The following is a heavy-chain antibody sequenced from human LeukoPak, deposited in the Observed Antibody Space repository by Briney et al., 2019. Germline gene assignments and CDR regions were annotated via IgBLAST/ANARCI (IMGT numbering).Heavy chain of an antibody. J-gene: IGHJ3*02. CDR1: GGTFSSYA. CDR3: ARDRATMEGAFDI. CDR2: IIPIFGTA. V-gene: IGHV1-69*13. D-gene: IGHD4/OR15-4a*01. Sequence: SVKVSCKASGGTFSSYAISWVRQAPGQGLEWMGGIIPIFGTANYAQKFQGRVTITADESTSTAYMELSSLRSEDTAVYYCARDRATMEGAFDIWGQGTMVTVSS.